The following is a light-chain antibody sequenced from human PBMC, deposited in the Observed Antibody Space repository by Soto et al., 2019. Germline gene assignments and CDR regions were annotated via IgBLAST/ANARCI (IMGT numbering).Light chain of an antibody. J-gene: IGKJ4*01. CDR2: GAS. Sequence: EIVLTQSPGTLSLSPGERATLSCSASQSVSSSYLAWYQQKPGQAPRLLIYGASSRATGIPDRFSGGGSGTDFTLTISRLEPEDFAVDYCQQYGSSPPLTFGGGTKVEIK. V-gene: IGKV3-20*01. CDR1: QSVSSSY. CDR3: QQYGSSPPLT.